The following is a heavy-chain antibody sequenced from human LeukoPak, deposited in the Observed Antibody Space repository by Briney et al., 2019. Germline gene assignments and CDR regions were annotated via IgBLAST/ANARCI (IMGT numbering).Heavy chain of an antibody. CDR3: AKDQPADGYNSI. V-gene: IGHV3-23*01. J-gene: IGHJ4*02. CDR1: GFTFSNYA. D-gene: IGHD5-24*01. Sequence: GGSLRLSCAASGFTFSNYAMSWVRQAPNKGLEWVSTMDGGGHSTYYADSAKGRFTISRDNSKNTLYLQMKSLRAEDTAVYYCAKDQPADGYNSIWGQGTLVTVSP. CDR2: MDGGGHST.